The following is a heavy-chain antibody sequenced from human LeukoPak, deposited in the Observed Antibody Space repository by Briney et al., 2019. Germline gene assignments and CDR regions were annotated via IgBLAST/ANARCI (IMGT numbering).Heavy chain of an antibody. J-gene: IGHJ4*02. CDR1: GYTFTSYY. V-gene: IGHV1-46*01. Sequence: GESLKISCKGSGYTFTSYYMHWVRQAPGQGLEWMGIINPSGGSTSYAQKFQGRVTMTRDMSTSTVYMELSSLRSEDTAVYYCARVSGSYHGHNDYWGQGTLVTVSS. D-gene: IGHD1-26*01. CDR2: INPSGGST. CDR3: ARVSGSYHGHNDY.